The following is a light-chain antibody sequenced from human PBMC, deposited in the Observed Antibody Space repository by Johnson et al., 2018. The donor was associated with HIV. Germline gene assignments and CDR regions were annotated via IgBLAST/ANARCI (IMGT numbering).Light chain of an antibody. CDR1: SSNIGNNY. V-gene: IGLV1-51*01. CDR2: DNN. Sequence: QSVLTQPPSVSAAPGQKVTISCSGSSSNIGNNYVSWYQQLPGTAPKLLIYDNNKRPSGIPDRFSGSKSGTSATLGITGLQTGDEADYYCGTWDSSLSAGVFGPVTKVTVL. CDR3: GTWDSSLSAGV. J-gene: IGLJ1*01.